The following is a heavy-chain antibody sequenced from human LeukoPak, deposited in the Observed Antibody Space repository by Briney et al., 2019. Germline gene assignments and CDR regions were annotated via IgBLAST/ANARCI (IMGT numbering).Heavy chain of an antibody. D-gene: IGHD6-6*01. Sequence: KPGGSVRLSCAASSFVFSDFERNWLRKAPGKGLEWIAYIDTTTSVTYYADSVTGRFIISRDNAQNSLFLEMTSLRPEDTGFYYCVRDYYREYGTEYSRPDYFHLWGQGTLVTVSS. CDR2: IDTTTSVT. V-gene: IGHV3-11*05. CDR1: SFVFSDFE. CDR3: VRDYYREYGTEYSRPDYFHL. J-gene: IGHJ4*02.